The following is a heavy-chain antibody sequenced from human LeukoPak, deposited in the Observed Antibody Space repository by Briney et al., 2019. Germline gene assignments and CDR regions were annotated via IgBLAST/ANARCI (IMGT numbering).Heavy chain of an antibody. J-gene: IGHJ4*02. CDR1: GFAFSSYA. CDR2: ISASGDST. V-gene: IGHV3-23*01. D-gene: IGHD6-19*01. CDR3: ARSSSGTFDY. Sequence: QSGGSLRLSCAASGFAFSSYAMSCVRQAPGKGLEWVSIISASGDSTNYADSVKGRFSISRDNSKNTLYLKLNSLRAEDTAIYYCARSSSGTFDYWGQGTLVTVSS.